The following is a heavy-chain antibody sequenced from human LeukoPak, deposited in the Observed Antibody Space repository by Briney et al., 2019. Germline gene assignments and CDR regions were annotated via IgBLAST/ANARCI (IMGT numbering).Heavy chain of an antibody. Sequence: SVTVSCHASGGTFNSYATRWARHAPGQGLQSMGGIIPIFRTANYAQKFQGRVTITADESTSTAYMELSSLRSEDTAVYYCATPHPRGYYGSGSYGQALDYYYGMDVWGKGPTVTVSS. CDR2: IIPIFRTA. J-gene: IGHJ6*04. CDR1: GGTFNSYA. CDR3: ATPHPRGYYGSGSYGQALDYYYGMDV. D-gene: IGHD3-10*01. V-gene: IGHV1-69*01.